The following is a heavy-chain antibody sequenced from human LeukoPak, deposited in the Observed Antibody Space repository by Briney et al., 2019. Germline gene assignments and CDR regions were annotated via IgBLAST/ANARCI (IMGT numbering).Heavy chain of an antibody. J-gene: IGHJ4*02. CDR2: INHSGST. CDR1: GGSFSGYY. CDR3: ASSIAAAGTGGDH. Sequence: SETLSLTCAVYGGSFSGYYWSWIRQPPVKGLEWIGEINHSGSTNYNPSLKSRVTISVDTSKNQFSLKLSSVTAADTAVYYCASSIAAAGTGGDHWGQGTLVTVSS. D-gene: IGHD6-13*01. V-gene: IGHV4-34*01.